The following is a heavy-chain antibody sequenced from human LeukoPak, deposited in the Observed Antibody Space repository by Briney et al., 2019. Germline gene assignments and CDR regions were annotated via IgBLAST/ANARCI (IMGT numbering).Heavy chain of an antibody. CDR3: AITRRYYDSSGYYYFDY. CDR1: GGSFSGYY. J-gene: IGHJ4*02. D-gene: IGHD3-22*01. CDR2: INHSGST. Sequence: SETLSLTCAVYGGSFSGYYWSWIRQPPGKGLEWIGEINHSGSTNYNPSLKSRVTISVDTSKNQFSLKLSSVTAADTAVYYCAITRRYYDSSGYYYFDYWGQGTLVTVSS. V-gene: IGHV4-34*01.